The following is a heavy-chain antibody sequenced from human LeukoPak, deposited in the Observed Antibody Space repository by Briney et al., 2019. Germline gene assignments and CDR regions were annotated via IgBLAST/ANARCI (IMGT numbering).Heavy chain of an antibody. D-gene: IGHD2-15*01. CDR3: ARLLRAAEAPYYYYAMDV. J-gene: IGHJ6*02. CDR1: GGSISSSSYF. CDR2: IHYSGSP. Sequence: SETLSLTCNVSGGSISSSSYFWGWIRQPPGKGLEWIGSIHYSGSPYYNPSLNSRVTVSVDTSRNQFSLNLNSMTAADTAVYYCARLLRAAEAPYYYYAMDVWDQGTTVTVSS. V-gene: IGHV4-39*01.